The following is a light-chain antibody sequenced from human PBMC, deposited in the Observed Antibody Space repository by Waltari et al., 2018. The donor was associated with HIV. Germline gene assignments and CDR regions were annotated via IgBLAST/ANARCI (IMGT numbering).Light chain of an antibody. Sequence: GDRVTITCRASQSISSYLNWYQQKPGKAPKLLIYAASSLQSGVPSRFSGSGSGTDFTLTISSLQPEDFATYYCQQSWTFGQGTKVEIK. V-gene: IGKV1-39*01. CDR3: QQSWT. J-gene: IGKJ1*01. CDR1: QSISSY. CDR2: AAS.